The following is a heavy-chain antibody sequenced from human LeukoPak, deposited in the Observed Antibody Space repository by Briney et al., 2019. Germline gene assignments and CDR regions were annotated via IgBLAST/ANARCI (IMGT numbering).Heavy chain of an antibody. CDR3: ARGDSGYIDY. CDR1: GDSISSNSAA. D-gene: IGHD3-22*01. J-gene: IGHJ4*02. V-gene: IGHV6-1*01. Sequence: SQTLSLTCAISGDSISSNSAAWNWIRQSPSRGLEWLGRTYYRSKWYNDYAASVRSRITINPDTSNNQFALQLKSVTPEDTAVYYCARGDSGYIDYWGQGTLVTVSS. CDR2: TYYRSKWYN.